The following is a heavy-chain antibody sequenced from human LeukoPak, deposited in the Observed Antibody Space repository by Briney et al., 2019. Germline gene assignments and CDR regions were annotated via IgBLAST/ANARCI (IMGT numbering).Heavy chain of an antibody. CDR2: ISAYNGNT. CDR1: GYTFTSSG. D-gene: IGHD2-2*02. J-gene: IGHJ4*02. Sequence: WASVKVSCKASGYTFTSSGISWLRQAPGQGLEWMGWISAYNGNTNYAQKLQGRVTMTTDTSTSTAYMELRSLRSDDTAVYYCASQRYCSSTSCYNPFDYWGQGTLVTVSS. V-gene: IGHV1-18*01. CDR3: ASQRYCSSTSCYNPFDY.